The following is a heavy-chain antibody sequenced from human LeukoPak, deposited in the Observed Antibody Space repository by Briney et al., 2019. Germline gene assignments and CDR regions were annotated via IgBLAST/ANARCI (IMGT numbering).Heavy chain of an antibody. D-gene: IGHD2-2*01. Sequence: KPSETLSLTCTVSGGSISSYYWSWIRQPPGKGLEWIGYIYYSGSTNYNPSLKSRVTISVDTSKNQFSLKLSSVTAADTAVYYRARLVVVVPAASGSFDYWGQGTLVTVSS. CDR3: ARLVVVVPAASGSFDY. CDR1: GGSISSYY. V-gene: IGHV4-59*01. J-gene: IGHJ4*02. CDR2: IYYSGST.